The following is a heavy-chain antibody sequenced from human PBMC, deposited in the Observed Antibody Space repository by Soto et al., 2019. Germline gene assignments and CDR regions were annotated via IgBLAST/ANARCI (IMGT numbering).Heavy chain of an antibody. J-gene: IGHJ4*02. CDR1: GYSITYNY. CDR2: INPSGGST. Sequence: ASVKVSCKASGYSITYNYMHWVRQAPGQGLEWMGIINPSGGSTSYAQKFQGRVTMTRDTSTSTVYMELSSLRSEDTAVYYCARVSSWSCFDYWGQGTLVTVSS. V-gene: IGHV1-46*01. D-gene: IGHD6-13*01. CDR3: ARVSSWSCFDY.